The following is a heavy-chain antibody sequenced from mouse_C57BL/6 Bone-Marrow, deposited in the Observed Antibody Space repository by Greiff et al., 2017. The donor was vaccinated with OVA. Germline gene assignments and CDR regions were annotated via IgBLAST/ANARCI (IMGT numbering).Heavy chain of an antibody. CDR1: GFTFSSYG. V-gene: IGHV5-6*01. CDR3: APIYYGYACFAY. Sequence: EVQGVESGGDLVKPGGSLKLSCAASGFTFSSYGMSWVRQTPDKRLEWVATISSGGSYTYYPDSVKGRFTISRDNAKNTLYLQRSSLKSEDTALYYCAPIYYGYACFAYWGQGTLVTVSA. CDR2: ISSGGSYT. D-gene: IGHD2-2*01. J-gene: IGHJ3*01.